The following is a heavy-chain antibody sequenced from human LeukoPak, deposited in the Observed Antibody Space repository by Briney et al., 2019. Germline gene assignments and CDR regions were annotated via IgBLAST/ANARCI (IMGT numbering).Heavy chain of an antibody. CDR2: ISYDGSNK. V-gene: IGHV3-30*04. Sequence: GGSLRLSCAASGFTFSSYAMHWVRQAPGKGLEWVAVISYDGSNKYYADSVKGRFTISRDNSKNTLYLQMNSLRAEDTAVYYCAKGREYCSGGSCYFDYWGQGTLVTVSS. CDR3: AKGREYCSGGSCYFDY. CDR1: GFTFSSYA. D-gene: IGHD2-15*01. J-gene: IGHJ4*02.